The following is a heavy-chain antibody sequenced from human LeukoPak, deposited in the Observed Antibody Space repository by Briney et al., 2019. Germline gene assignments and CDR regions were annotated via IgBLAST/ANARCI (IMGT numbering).Heavy chain of an antibody. D-gene: IGHD3-10*01. CDR1: GGSISSYY. Sequence: SETLSLTCTVSGGSISSYYWSWIRQPPGKGLEWIGYIYYSGSTNYNPSHKSRVTMSVDTSKNQFSLKLSSVTAADTAVYYCARFQRPYTGIWFGESIRPAPFDYWGQGTLVTVSS. CDR2: IYYSGST. CDR3: ARFQRPYTGIWFGESIRPAPFDY. V-gene: IGHV4-59*01. J-gene: IGHJ4*02.